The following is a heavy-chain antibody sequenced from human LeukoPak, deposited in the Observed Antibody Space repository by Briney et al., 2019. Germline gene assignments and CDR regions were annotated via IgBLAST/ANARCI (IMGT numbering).Heavy chain of an antibody. CDR2: INTNTGNP. V-gene: IGHV7-4-1*02. J-gene: IGHJ4*02. CDR3: ARVRPRGAYSGYSAEDY. Sequence: ASVKVSCKASGYTFTSYAMNWVRQAPGQGLEWMGWINTNTGNPTYAQGFTGRFVFSLDTSVSTAYPQISSLKAEDTAVYYCARVRPRGAYSGYSAEDYWGQGTLVTVSS. D-gene: IGHD5-12*01. CDR1: GYTFTSYA.